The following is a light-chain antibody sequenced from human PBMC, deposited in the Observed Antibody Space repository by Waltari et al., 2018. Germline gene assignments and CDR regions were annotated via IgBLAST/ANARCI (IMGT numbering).Light chain of an antibody. J-gene: IGKJ5*01. CDR1: QSVSSN. CDR3: QQYKNWPSIT. V-gene: IGKV3D-15*01. Sequence: EIVMTQSPATLSVSPGERATLSCRASQSVSSNLAWYQQKPGQAPRLLIYGASTRAPGIPARFSGSGSGTEFTLTISSLQSEDFAVYYCQQYKNWPSITFGQGTRLEIK. CDR2: GAS.